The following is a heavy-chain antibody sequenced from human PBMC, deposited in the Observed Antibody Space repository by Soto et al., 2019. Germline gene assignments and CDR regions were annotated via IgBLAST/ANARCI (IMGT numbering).Heavy chain of an antibody. V-gene: IGHV1-69*02. Sequence: QVQLVQSGAEVKKPGSSVKVSCKASGGTFSSYTISWVRQAPGQGLEWMGRIIPILGIANYAQKFQGRVTSTADKSTSTAYMELSSLRSEDTAVYYCARGWFGELLYSYYGMDVWGQGTTVTVSS. J-gene: IGHJ6*02. CDR3: ARGWFGELLYSYYGMDV. CDR1: GGTFSSYT. D-gene: IGHD3-10*01. CDR2: IIPILGIA.